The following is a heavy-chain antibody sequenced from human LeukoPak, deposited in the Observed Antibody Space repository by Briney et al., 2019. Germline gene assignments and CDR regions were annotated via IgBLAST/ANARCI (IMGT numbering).Heavy chain of an antibody. Sequence: GGSLRLSCAASGFTFSNYWMHWVRQAPGKGLVWVSRINSDGSSTSYADSVKGRFTISRDNAKNTLYLQMNSLRAEDTAVYYCARGYSGYVYYYGMDVWGQGTTVTVSS. V-gene: IGHV3-74*01. J-gene: IGHJ6*02. CDR3: ARGYSGYVYYYGMDV. D-gene: IGHD5-12*01. CDR1: GFTFSNYW. CDR2: INSDGSST.